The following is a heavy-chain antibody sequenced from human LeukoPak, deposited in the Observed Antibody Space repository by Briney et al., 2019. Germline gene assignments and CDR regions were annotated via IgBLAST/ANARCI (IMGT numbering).Heavy chain of an antibody. J-gene: IGHJ4*02. V-gene: IGHV3-11*03. CDR3: ARRRLAVPLGYFDC. Sequence: GGSLRLSCAASGFTFSDEYMSWIRQAPGKGLEWVSYISNSGSYTNYADSVKGRFTISRDKAKNSLYLQMNSLRAEDTAVYYCARRRLAVPLGYFDCWGQGSLLSVSS. D-gene: IGHD6-19*01. CDR1: GFTFSDEY. CDR2: ISNSGSYT.